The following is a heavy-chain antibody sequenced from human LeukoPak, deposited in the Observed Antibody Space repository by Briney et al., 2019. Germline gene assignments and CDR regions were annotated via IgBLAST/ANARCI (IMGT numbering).Heavy chain of an antibody. J-gene: IGHJ5*02. CDR1: GGTFSSYA. CDR2: IIPIFGTA. CDR3: ARCLRGENWFDP. Sequence: SVKVSCKASGGTFSSYAISWVRQAPGQGLEWMGGIIPIFGTANYAQKFQGRVTITADKSTSTAYVELSSLRSEDTAVYYCARCLRGENWFDPWGQGTLVTVSS. D-gene: IGHD5/OR15-5a*01. V-gene: IGHV1-69*06.